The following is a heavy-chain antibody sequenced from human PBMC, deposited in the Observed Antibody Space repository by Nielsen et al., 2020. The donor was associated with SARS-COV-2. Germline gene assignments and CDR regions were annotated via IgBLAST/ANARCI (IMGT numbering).Heavy chain of an antibody. V-gene: IGHV3-48*03. D-gene: IGHD3-16*01. J-gene: IGHJ4*02. CDR1: GFTFSSYE. CDR3: ARTRGSYYFDY. Sequence: GGSLRLSCAASGFTFSSYEMNWVRQAPGKGLEWVSYISSSGSTIYYADSVKGRFTISRDNAKNSLYLQMNSLRAEDTAVYYCARTRGSYYFDYWSQGTLVTVSS. CDR2: ISSSGSTI.